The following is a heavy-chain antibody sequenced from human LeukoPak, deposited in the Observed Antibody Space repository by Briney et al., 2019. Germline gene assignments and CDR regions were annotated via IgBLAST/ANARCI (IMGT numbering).Heavy chain of an antibody. CDR2: IFYSGST. CDR1: GGSVSSSSYY. J-gene: IGHJ6*03. V-gene: IGHV4-39*07. CDR3: ARDSSSWLHYYMDV. Sequence: TSETLSLTCTVSGGSVSSSSYYWGWIRQPPGKGLEWIGNIFYSGSTNYNPSLKSRVTISVDTSKNQFSLKLSSVTAADTAVYYCARDSSSWLHYYMDVWGKGTTVTISS. D-gene: IGHD6-13*01.